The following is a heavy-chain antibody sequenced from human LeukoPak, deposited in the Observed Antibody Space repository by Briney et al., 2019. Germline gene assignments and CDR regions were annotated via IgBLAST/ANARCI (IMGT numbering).Heavy chain of an antibody. CDR1: GGTFSSYA. V-gene: IGHV1-69*04. J-gene: IGHJ3*02. CDR3: AIRLRYSGPYQPTDAFDI. D-gene: IGHD1-26*01. CDR2: IIPILGIA. Sequence: SVKVSCKASGGTFSSYAISWVRQAPGQGLEWMGRIIPILGIANYAQKFQGRVTITADKSTSTAYMELSSLRSEDTAVYYCAIRLRYSGPYQPTDAFDIWGQGTMVTVSS.